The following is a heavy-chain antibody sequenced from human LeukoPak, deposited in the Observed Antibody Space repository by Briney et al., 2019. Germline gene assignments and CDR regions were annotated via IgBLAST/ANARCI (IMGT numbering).Heavy chain of an antibody. D-gene: IGHD3-22*01. Sequence: PSETLSLTCTVSGGSISSYYWSWIRQPPGKGLEWIGYIYYSGSTNYNPSLKSRVTISVDTSKNQFSLKLSSVTAADTAVYYCARAGYYYDSSGSGHKYFQHWGQGTLVTVSS. CDR2: IYYSGST. CDR1: GGSISSYY. CDR3: ARAGYYYDSSGSGHKYFQH. J-gene: IGHJ1*01. V-gene: IGHV4-59*08.